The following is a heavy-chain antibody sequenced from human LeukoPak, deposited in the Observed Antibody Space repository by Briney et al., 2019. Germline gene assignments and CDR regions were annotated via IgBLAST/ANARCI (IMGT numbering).Heavy chain of an antibody. CDR2: IIPIFGTA. Sequence: GSSVKVSCKASGGTFNSYAISWVRQAPGQGLEWMGGIIPIFGTANYAQKFQGRVTITTDESTSTAYMELSSLRSEDTAVYYCARGKVTGYSYGYDYYYMDVWGKGTTVTVSS. D-gene: IGHD5-18*01. CDR1: GGTFNSYA. V-gene: IGHV1-69*05. CDR3: ARGKVTGYSYGYDYYYMDV. J-gene: IGHJ6*03.